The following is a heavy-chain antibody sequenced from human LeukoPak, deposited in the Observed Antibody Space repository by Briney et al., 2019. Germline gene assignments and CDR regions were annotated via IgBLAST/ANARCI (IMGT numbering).Heavy chain of an antibody. Sequence: PGRSLRLSCAASGFTFSSCAMHWVRQAPGEGLEWVALISYDGSNKYYADSVKGRSTISRDNSKNTLYLQMNSLRAEDTAVYYCARDPKGGFSYGWGAFDIWGQGTMVTVS. V-gene: IGHV3-30-3*01. CDR3: ARDPKGGFSYGWGAFDI. J-gene: IGHJ3*02. CDR2: ISYDGSNK. D-gene: IGHD5-18*01. CDR1: GFTFSSCA.